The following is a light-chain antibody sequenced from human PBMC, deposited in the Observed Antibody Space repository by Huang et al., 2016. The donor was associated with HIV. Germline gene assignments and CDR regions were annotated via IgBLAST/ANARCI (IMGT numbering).Light chain of an antibody. CDR2: LSS. Sequence: DVVMTQSPLSLPVNPGEPASISCRSSQSLLHSNGDNYLNWYMQKPGQSPQLLIYLSSNRASGVPDRFKVSGSDTDFTLKINRVEAADVGVYYCMQTLKTPPYTFGQGTKLEIK. CDR3: MQTLKTPPYT. V-gene: IGKV2-28*01. CDR1: QSLLHSNGDNY. J-gene: IGKJ2*01.